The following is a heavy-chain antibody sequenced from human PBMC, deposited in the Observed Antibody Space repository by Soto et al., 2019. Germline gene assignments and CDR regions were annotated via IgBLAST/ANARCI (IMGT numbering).Heavy chain of an antibody. CDR2: ISGGGGTT. CDR1: GFTFSNYA. J-gene: IGHJ4*02. CDR3: AKAMSTPSRPRNYFDY. D-gene: IGHD6-6*01. V-gene: IGHV3-23*01. Sequence: EVQLLESGGGLVQPGGSLRLSCAASGFTFSNYAMSWVRQAPGKGLEWVSVISGGGGTTYYADSVKGRFTISRDNSKNTLYLQMNRLRAEDTALYYCAKAMSTPSRPRNYFDYWGQGTLVTVSS.